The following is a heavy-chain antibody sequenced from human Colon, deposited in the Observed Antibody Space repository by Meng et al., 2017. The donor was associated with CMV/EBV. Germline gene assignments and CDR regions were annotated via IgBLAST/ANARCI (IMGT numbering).Heavy chain of an antibody. J-gene: IGHJ4*02. CDR2: ISASSTTI. CDR1: GFTFRDYY. V-gene: IGHV3-11*04. Sequence: GESLKISCAASGFTFRDYYMTWIRQAPGKGLEWVSYISASSTTIYYADSVKGRFTISRDNAKNSLYLQMNSLRAEDTAVYYCARDRRHYGDSSGYGSLDYWGQGTLVTVSS. D-gene: IGHD3-22*01. CDR3: ARDRRHYGDSSGYGSLDY.